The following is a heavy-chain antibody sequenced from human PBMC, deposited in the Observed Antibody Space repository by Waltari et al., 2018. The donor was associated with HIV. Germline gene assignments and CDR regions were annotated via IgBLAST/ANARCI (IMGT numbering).Heavy chain of an antibody. CDR2: IHHSGNV. J-gene: IGHJ4*02. CDR3: ARLRDYGDYGHYDF. V-gene: IGHV4-4*02. Sequence: QVQLQESGPGLVRPSGTLFLTCGVTGGSTTSSKWWSWVRQPPGKGLEWIGDIHHSGNVNYNLSLKSRVAFSVDRSKNHFSLNLTSVTTADTATYFCARLRDYGDYGHYDFWGRGTLVVVSP. D-gene: IGHD4-17*01. CDR1: GGSTTSSKW.